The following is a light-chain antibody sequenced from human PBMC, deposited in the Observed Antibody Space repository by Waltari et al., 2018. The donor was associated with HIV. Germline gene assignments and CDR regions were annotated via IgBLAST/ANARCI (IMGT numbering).Light chain of an antibody. CDR3: ASWDDSLGGYWI. V-gene: IGLV1-47*01. J-gene: IGLJ2*01. CDR1: TSNIGSNY. CDR2: MND. Sequence: QSVVTQPPSASGTLGQRVTISCSGGTSNIGSNYVYWYQHLPGTSPKLLIYMNDQRPSGVTDRISGSKSGTSASLAISGLRSEDEADYYCASWDDSLGGYWIFGGGTNLTVL.